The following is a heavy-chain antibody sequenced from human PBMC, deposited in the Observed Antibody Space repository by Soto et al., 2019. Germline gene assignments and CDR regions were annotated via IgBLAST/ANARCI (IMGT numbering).Heavy chain of an antibody. CDR3: ARDGLADSSGYYPPPYYYYYGMDV. D-gene: IGHD3-22*01. V-gene: IGHV1-18*04. CDR2: ISAYNGNT. CDR1: GYTFTSYG. Sequence: GSVKVSCKASGYTFTSYGISWVRQAPGQGLEWMGWISAYNGNTNYAQKLQGRVTMTTDTSTSTAYMELRSLRSDDTAVYYCARDGLADSSGYYPPPYYYYYGMDVWGQGTTVTVSS. J-gene: IGHJ6*02.